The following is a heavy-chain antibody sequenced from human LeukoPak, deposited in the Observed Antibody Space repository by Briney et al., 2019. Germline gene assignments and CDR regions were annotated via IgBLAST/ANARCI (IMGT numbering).Heavy chain of an antibody. CDR2: IRSKANNYAT. CDR1: GFTFSSYS. V-gene: IGHV3-73*01. Sequence: HPGGSLRLSCAASGFTFSSYSMNWVRQASGKGLEWVGRIRSKANNYATSYGASVKGRFTISRDDSKNTAYLQMNSLKTEDTAVYYCTFMITFGGVPPYSEGDDYYYYYMDVWGKGTTVTISS. J-gene: IGHJ6*03. D-gene: IGHD3-16*01. CDR3: TFMITFGGVPPYSEGDDYYYYYMDV.